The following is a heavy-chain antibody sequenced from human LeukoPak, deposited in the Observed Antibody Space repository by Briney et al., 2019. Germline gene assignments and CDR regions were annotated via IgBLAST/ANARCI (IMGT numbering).Heavy chain of an antibody. V-gene: IGHV3-33*06. CDR1: GFTFSSYG. CDR3: AKSYGDYTPDY. J-gene: IGHJ4*02. D-gene: IGHD4-17*01. Sequence: PGGSLRLSCAASGFTFSSYGMHWVRQAPGKGLEWVAVIWYDGSNKYYADSVKGRFTISRDNSKNTLYLQMNSLRAEDTAVYYCAKSYGDYTPDYWGQGTLVTVSS. CDR2: IWYDGSNK.